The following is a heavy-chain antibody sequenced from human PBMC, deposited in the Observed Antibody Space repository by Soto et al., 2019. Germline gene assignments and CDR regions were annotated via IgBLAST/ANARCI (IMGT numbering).Heavy chain of an antibody. V-gene: IGHV3-33*01. J-gene: IGHJ4*02. Sequence: QVQLVESGGGVVQPGRSLRLSCAASGFTFSSYGMHWVRQAPGKGLEWVAVIWYDGSNKYYADSVKGRFTISRDNSKNTLYLQMNSLRAEDTAVYYCARDQSSGWPHLIDYWGQGTLVTVSS. CDR1: GFTFSSYG. CDR3: ARDQSSGWPHLIDY. CDR2: IWYDGSNK. D-gene: IGHD6-19*01.